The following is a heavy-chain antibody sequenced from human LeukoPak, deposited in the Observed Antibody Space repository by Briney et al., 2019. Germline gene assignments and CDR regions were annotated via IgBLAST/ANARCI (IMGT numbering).Heavy chain of an antibody. J-gene: IGHJ3*02. D-gene: IGHD6-19*01. Sequence: GESLKTSCKGSGYSFTSYWISWVGQMPGKGLEWMGIIYPGDSDTRYSPSFQGQVTISADKSISTAYLQWSSLKASDTAMYYCARHIAVAGTGAFDIWGQGTMVTVSS. V-gene: IGHV5-51*01. CDR2: IYPGDSDT. CDR1: GYSFTSYW. CDR3: ARHIAVAGTGAFDI.